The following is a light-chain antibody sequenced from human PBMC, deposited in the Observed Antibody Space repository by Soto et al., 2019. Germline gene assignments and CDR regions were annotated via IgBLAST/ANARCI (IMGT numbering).Light chain of an antibody. V-gene: IGKV3-20*01. CDR2: GAS. CDR3: HQYGSSPRT. Sequence: EIVLTQSPGTLSLSPGERATLSCRASQSVSSSYLAWYQQKPGQAPRLLIYGASSRATGIPDRFSGSGSGTDFPLTISRLKPEDFAVYYCHQYGSSPRTFGQGTKVEIK. CDR1: QSVSSSY. J-gene: IGKJ1*01.